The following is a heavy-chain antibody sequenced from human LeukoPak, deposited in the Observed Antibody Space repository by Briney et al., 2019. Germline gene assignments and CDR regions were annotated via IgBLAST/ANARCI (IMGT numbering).Heavy chain of an antibody. CDR1: GFTFDDYS. Sequence: GGSLRLSCAASGFTFDDYSMHWVRQRPGMGLEWVSLITWNGMTTHYGDSVRGRFTISRDNTKNAVHLQMNDVGPGDTALYYCVRAATPGWEFDSLDNWGQGTLVTVSS. D-gene: IGHD1-26*01. J-gene: IGHJ4*02. V-gene: IGHV3-43*01. CDR3: VRAATPGWEFDSLDN. CDR2: ITWNGMTT.